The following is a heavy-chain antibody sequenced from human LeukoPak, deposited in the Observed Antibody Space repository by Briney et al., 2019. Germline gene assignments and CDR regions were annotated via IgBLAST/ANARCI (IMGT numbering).Heavy chain of an antibody. J-gene: IGHJ4*02. CDR3: ARKSYGSGSYYPSDY. V-gene: IGHV3-23*01. CDR1: GFTFSSYA. CDR2: ISGSGGST. Sequence: GGSLRLSCAASGFTFSSYAMSWVRQAPGKGLEWVSAISGSGGSTYYADSVKGRFTISRDNAKNSLYLQMNSLRAEDTAVYYCARKSYGSGSYYPSDYWGQGTLVTVSS. D-gene: IGHD3-10*01.